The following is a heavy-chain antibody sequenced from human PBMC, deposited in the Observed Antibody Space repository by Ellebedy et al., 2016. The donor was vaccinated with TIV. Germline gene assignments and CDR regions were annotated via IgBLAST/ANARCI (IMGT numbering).Heavy chain of an antibody. CDR1: GFTFSSYS. D-gene: IGHD4-23*01. Sequence: GESLKISCAASGFTFSSYSMILFRQAPGKGLEWVSYISYSSGHIYYADSVKGRFTISRDNAKNSLYLQMSSLRAEDTAVYYCERVKRHGGNYYLDYWGQGTLVTVSS. V-gene: IGHV3-21*04. CDR2: ISYSSGHI. J-gene: IGHJ4*02. CDR3: ERVKRHGGNYYLDY.